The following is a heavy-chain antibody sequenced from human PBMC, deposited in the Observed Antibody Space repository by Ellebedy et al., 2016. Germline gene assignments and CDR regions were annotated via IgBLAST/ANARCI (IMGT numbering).Heavy chain of an antibody. D-gene: IGHD1-1*01. CDR3: AKEVVQPTLRPRSNLNTTRTYFSSGMDV. J-gene: IGHJ6*02. V-gene: IGHV3-9*01. Sequence: SLKISCAASGFTFDDFAMHWVRQVPGKGLEWVSGVSWNSGSIGYADSVKGRFTISRDNAKNSLYLQMSSLRAEDTAFYYCAKEVVQPTLRPRSNLNTTRTYFSSGMDVWGQGTTVTVSS. CDR1: GFTFDDFA. CDR2: VSWNSGSI.